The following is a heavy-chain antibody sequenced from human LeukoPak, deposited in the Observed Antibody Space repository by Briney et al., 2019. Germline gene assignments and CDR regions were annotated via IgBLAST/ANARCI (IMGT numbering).Heavy chain of an antibody. V-gene: IGHV3-21*01. CDR2: ISSSSSYI. D-gene: IGHD1-26*01. Sequence: GGSLRLSCAASGFTFSSYSMNWVRQAPGKGLEWVSSISSSSSYIYYADSVKGRFTISRDNAKNSLYLQMNSLRAEDTAVYYCAKLIVGPTTHFDYWGQGTLVTVSS. CDR1: GFTFSSYS. J-gene: IGHJ4*02. CDR3: AKLIVGPTTHFDY.